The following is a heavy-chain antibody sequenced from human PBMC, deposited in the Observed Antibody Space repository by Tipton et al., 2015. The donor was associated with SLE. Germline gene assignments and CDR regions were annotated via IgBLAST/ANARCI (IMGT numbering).Heavy chain of an antibody. CDR2: VFTTGRT. V-gene: IGHV4-61*09. D-gene: IGHD2-15*01. CDR1: GGPIIRSSFY. Sequence: TLSLPCAVSGGPIIRSSFYWSWIRPPAGQAFEWIGHVFTTGRTDYNPSLRSRVPISVDTSKNQLSLKRTSVTAADTAVYYCARVNWGHCYGGSCDYLDSWGQGTLVTVAS. CDR3: ARVNWGHCYGGSCDYLDS. J-gene: IGHJ4*02.